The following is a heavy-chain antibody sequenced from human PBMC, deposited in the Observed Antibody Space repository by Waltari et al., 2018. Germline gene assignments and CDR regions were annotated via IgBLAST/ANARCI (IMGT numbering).Heavy chain of an antibody. CDR1: GGSFRGYY. CDR3: ARGPGVNWGFYYYYGMDV. CDR2: INHSGST. J-gene: IGHJ6*02. D-gene: IGHD7-27*01. Sequence: QVQLQQWGAGLLKPSETLSLTCAAYGGSFRGYYWSWIRQPPGKGLEWIGEINHSGSTNYNPSLKSRVTISVDTSKNQFSLKLSSVTAADTAVYYCARGPGVNWGFYYYYGMDVWGQGTTVTVSS. V-gene: IGHV4-34*01.